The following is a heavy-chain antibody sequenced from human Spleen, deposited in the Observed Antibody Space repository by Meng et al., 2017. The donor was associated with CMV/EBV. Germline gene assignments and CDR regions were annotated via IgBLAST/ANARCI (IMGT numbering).Heavy chain of an antibody. V-gene: IGHV3-73*01. D-gene: IGHD1-26*01. CDR2: IRNRRDNYAT. J-gene: IGHJ6*02. Sequence: GGSLRLSCAVYGVSFSDYYWNWIRRASGKGLDWVGRIRNRRDNYATAYAASVKGRFSISRDDSTAYLQMNSLKTEDTAVYFCTTLAREMDVWGQGTTVTVSS. CDR1: GVSFSDYY. CDR3: TTLAREMDV.